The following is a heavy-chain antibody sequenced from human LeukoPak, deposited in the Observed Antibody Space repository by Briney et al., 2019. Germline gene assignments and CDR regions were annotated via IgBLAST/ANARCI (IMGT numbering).Heavy chain of an antibody. D-gene: IGHD3-16*02. J-gene: IGHJ4*02. CDR2: VSGDGGST. CDR1: GVTFDDYA. V-gene: IGHV3-43*02. Sequence: GGSLRLSCTASGVTFDDYALHWVRQAPGNGLERVSLVSGDGGSTCYADAVKGRFTISRDNSKRSLYLQMHRLRTADTALHYCAKGWPGGVIVYFAYWGQGTLATVSS. CDR3: AKGWPGGVIVYFAY.